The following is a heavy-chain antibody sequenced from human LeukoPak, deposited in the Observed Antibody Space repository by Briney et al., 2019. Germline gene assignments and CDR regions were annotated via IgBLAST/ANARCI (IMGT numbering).Heavy chain of an antibody. Sequence: KPSETLSLTCAVSGGSFSGYYWSWIRQPPGKGLEWIGEINHSGSTNYNPSLKSRVTISVDTSKNQFSLKLGSVTAADTAVYYCARADYVWGSYRKNAFDIWGQGTMVTVSS. J-gene: IGHJ3*02. D-gene: IGHD3-16*02. CDR1: GGSFSGYY. CDR3: ARADYVWGSYRKNAFDI. CDR2: INHSGST. V-gene: IGHV4-34*01.